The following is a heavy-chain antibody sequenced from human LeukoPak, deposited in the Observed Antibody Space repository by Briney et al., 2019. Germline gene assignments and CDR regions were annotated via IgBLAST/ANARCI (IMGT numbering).Heavy chain of an antibody. J-gene: IGHJ5*02. CDR2: IKEDGSEE. Sequence: PGGSLRLSCAASTFTFGNYWMSWVRQAPGKGLEWVANIKEDGSEEYYVDSVKGRFTISRDNTKNSLYLQMNSLRAEDTAVYYCARDPAAWYHWGQGTLVTVSS. V-gene: IGHV3-7*01. CDR3: ARDPAAWYH. CDR1: TFTFGNYW. D-gene: IGHD6-13*01.